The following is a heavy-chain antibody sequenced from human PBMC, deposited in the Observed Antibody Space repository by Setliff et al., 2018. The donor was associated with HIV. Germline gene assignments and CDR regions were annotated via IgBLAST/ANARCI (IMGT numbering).Heavy chain of an antibody. V-gene: IGHV4-39*07. CDR3: ARGGYYYYFGVDV. J-gene: IGHJ6*02. CDR1: GGSISTATFY. Sequence: SETLSLTCTVSGGSISTATFYWNWIRQPPGKALEWLGIVYHTGTTYYNPSLKSRVTISIDKSKNQFSLKLSSVTAADTAVYYCARGGYYYYFGVDVWGQGTTVTVSS. D-gene: IGHD3-16*01. CDR2: VYHTGTT.